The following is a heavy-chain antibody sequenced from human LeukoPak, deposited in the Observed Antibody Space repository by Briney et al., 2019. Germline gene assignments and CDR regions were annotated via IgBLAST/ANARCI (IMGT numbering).Heavy chain of an antibody. CDR3: ARGDLWFGELGYHGMDV. V-gene: IGHV4-39*07. CDR2: IYYSGST. D-gene: IGHD3-10*01. J-gene: IGHJ6*02. Sequence: SETLSLTCTVSGGSISSSSYYWGWIRQPPGKGLEWIGIIYYSGSTLYNPSLRSRVTISLDTSKNQVSLKVSSVTAADTAVYYCARGDLWFGELGYHGMDVWGQGTTVTVSS. CDR1: GGSISSSSYY.